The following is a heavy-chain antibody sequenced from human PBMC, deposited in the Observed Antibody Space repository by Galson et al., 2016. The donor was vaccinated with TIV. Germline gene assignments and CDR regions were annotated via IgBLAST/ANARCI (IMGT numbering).Heavy chain of an antibody. V-gene: IGHV1-2*06. Sequence: SVKVSCKASKYTFIGYYMHWVRQAPGRGLEWMGRIKPSSGGTDYAQKFQGRVTMTRDTSINTAYLELTSLTSDDTAIYYCAARVAGTTRFDYWGQGSLVPVSS. CDR1: KYTFIGYY. CDR2: IKPSSGGT. D-gene: IGHD1-7*01. CDR3: AARVAGTTRFDY. J-gene: IGHJ4*02.